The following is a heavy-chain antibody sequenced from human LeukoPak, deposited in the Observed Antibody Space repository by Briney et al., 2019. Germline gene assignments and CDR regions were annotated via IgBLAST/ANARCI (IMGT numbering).Heavy chain of an antibody. V-gene: IGHV1-46*01. J-gene: IGHJ4*02. CDR1: GYTFTSYY. CDR3: ARVLKGAMAFDY. CDR2: INPSGGST. Sequence: GASVKVSCKASGYTFTSYYMHWVRQAPGQGLEWMGMINPSGGSTGYAQKFQGRVTMTRDTSTSTVYMELSSLRSEDTAVYYCARVLKGAMAFDYWGQGTLVTVSS. D-gene: IGHD1-26*01.